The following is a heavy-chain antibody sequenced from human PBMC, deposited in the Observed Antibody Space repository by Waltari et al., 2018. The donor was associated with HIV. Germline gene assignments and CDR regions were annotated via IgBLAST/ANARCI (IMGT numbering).Heavy chain of an antibody. CDR2: INPSGGST. CDR3: ARDAALLWFGEFSDAFDI. J-gene: IGHJ3*02. D-gene: IGHD3-10*01. CDR1: GYTFTSYY. Sequence: QVQLVQSGAEVKKPGASVKVSCKASGYTFTSYYLHWVREESGQGLEWMGIINPSGGSTSYAQKFQGRVTMTRDTSTSTVYMELSSLRSEDTAVYYCARDAALLWFGEFSDAFDIWGQGTMVTVSS. V-gene: IGHV1-46*01.